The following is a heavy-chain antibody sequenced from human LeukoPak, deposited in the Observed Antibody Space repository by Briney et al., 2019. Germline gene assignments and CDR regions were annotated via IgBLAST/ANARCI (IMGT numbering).Heavy chain of an antibody. CDR3: ARADSTYRSSWYDY. CDR2: IHHSGST. CDR1: NSSISSYY. Sequence: SETLSLTCTVSNSSISSYYWNWIRQTPGKGLEWIGYIHHSGSTNYNPSLKSRVTISVDTSKNQFSLKLSSVTAADTAVYYCARADSTYRSSWYDYWGQGTLVTVSS. V-gene: IGHV4-59*01. D-gene: IGHD6-13*01. J-gene: IGHJ4*02.